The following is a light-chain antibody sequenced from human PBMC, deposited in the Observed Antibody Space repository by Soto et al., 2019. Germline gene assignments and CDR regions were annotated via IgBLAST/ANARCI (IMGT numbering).Light chain of an antibody. Sequence: DIQLTQSPSFLSASVGDRVTITCRASQGISSSLAWYQQKPGKAPNLLIYAASTLQTGVPTRFSGSGSGTEFPLTISSLQREDFASYYCEQVNIYPLTFGGGTKVEIK. CDR1: QGISSS. V-gene: IGKV1-9*01. CDR2: AAS. CDR3: EQVNIYPLT. J-gene: IGKJ4*01.